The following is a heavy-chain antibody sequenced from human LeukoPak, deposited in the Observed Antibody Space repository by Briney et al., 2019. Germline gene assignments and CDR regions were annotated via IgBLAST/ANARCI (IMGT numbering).Heavy chain of an antibody. V-gene: IGHV4-34*01. Sequence: PSETLSLTCAVYGGSFSGYYWSWIRQPPGKGLEWLGEINHSGSTNYNPSLKSRVTISVDTSKNQFSLKLSSVTAADTAVYYCARFSPRAMGNYLDFWGQGTLVTVSS. CDR2: INHSGST. CDR3: ARFSPRAMGNYLDF. J-gene: IGHJ4*02. D-gene: IGHD7-27*01. CDR1: GGSFSGYY.